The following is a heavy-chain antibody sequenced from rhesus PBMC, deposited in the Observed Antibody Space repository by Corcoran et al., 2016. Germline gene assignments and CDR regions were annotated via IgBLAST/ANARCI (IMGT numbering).Heavy chain of an antibody. CDR2: IYGSSGST. Sequence: GYDWSWIRQPPGKGLEWIGYIYGSSGSTNYNPSLKNRVTISKDTSKNQFSLKLSSVTAADTAVYYCTLVDTATATFFDYWGQGVLVTVSS. D-gene: IGHD5-12*01. J-gene: IGHJ4*01. CDR3: TLVDTATATFFDY. CDR1: GYD. V-gene: IGHV4-76*01.